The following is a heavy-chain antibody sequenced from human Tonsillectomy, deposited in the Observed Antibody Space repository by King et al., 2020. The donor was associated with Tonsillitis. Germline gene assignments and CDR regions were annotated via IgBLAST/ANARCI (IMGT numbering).Heavy chain of an antibody. V-gene: IGHV3-30*18. D-gene: IGHD2-15*01. CDR1: GFTFSSYG. CDR3: AKANRGYCSGGSCYILGS. CDR2: ISNDGSKK. Sequence: VQLVESGGGVVQPGRSLRLSCAASGFTFSSYGMHWVRQAPGKGLEWVAVISNDGSKKYYADSVKGRFTISRDNSKNTLYLQMNSLRAEDTAVYYCAKANRGYCSGGSCYILGSWGQGTLVTVSS. J-gene: IGHJ4*02.